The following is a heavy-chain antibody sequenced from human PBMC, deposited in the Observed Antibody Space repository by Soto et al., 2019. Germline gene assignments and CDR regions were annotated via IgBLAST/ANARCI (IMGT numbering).Heavy chain of an antibody. CDR3: ARDYNWNWFDP. V-gene: IGHV3-74*01. J-gene: IGHJ5*02. D-gene: IGHD1-20*01. CDR2: INSDGSST. Sequence: XAPGKGLVWVSRINSDGSSTSYADSVKGRFTISRDNAKNTLYLQMNSLRAEDTAVYYCARDYNWNWFDPWGQGTLVTVSS.